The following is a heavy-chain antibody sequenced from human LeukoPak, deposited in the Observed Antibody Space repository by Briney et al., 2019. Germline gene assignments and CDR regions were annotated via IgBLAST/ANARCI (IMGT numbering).Heavy chain of an antibody. V-gene: IGHV3-21*01. D-gene: IGHD6-19*01. CDR1: GFTFSNSP. J-gene: IGHJ4*02. CDR2: IGSSSSDI. Sequence: GGSLRLSCAVSGFTFSNSPVHWVRQAPGKGLEWVSSIGSSSSDIYYADSEERRFTISRDNAKNSLLLQMIGLRGDDTAVDYCAKHGLQGHSSGWYPEYWGQGTLVTVSS. CDR3: AKHGLQGHSSGWYPEY.